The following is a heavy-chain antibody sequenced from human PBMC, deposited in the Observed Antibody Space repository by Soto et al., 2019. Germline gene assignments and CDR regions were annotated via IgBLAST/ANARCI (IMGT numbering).Heavy chain of an antibody. V-gene: IGHV4-59*01. Sequence: SETLSLTCTVSGGSISSYYWSWIRQPPGKGLEWIGYIYYSGSTNYNPSLKSRVTISVDTSKNQFSLKLSSVTAADTAVYYCARWGELLGVSGPHDAFDIWGQGTMVTVSS. J-gene: IGHJ3*02. CDR2: IYYSGST. D-gene: IGHD1-26*01. CDR1: GGSISSYY. CDR3: ARWGELLGVSGPHDAFDI.